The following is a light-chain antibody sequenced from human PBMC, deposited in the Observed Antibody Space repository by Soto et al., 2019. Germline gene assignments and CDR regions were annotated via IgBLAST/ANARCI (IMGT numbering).Light chain of an antibody. V-gene: IGLV2-8*01. CDR3: SSYAGSNNSHHV. CDR2: EVS. Sequence: QSALTQPPSASGSPGQSVTISCTGTSSDVGGYNYVSWYQQHPGKAPKLMIYEVSKRPSGVPDRFSGSKSGNTASLTVSGLQAEDEADYYCSSYAGSNNSHHVFGTGTKLTVL. J-gene: IGLJ1*01. CDR1: SSDVGGYNY.